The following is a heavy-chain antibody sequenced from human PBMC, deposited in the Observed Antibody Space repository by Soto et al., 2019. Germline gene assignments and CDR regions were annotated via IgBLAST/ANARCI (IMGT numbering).Heavy chain of an antibody. CDR2: IYPSGST. V-gene: IGHV4-59*02. Sequence: SETLSLTCTVSGASVSGYYWSWIRQPPGKGLEWIGYIYPSGSTNFSPSPKSRVTMAVDTSKSQLSLKLRSVTAADTAVYFCAKRIASRLGYFFHYWGKGALVTVSS. D-gene: IGHD6-6*01. CDR1: GASVSGYY. J-gene: IGHJ4*02. CDR3: AKRIASRLGYFFHY.